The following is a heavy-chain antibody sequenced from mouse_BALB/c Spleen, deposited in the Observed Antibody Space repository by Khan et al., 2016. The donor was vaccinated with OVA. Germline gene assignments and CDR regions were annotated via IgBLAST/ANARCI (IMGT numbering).Heavy chain of an antibody. V-gene: IGHV3-2*02. Sequence: EVQLQESGPGLVKPSQSLSLTCTVTGYSITSDYAWNWIRQFPGNKLEWMGYISYSGSTRYNPSLKSRISITRDTSKNQFFLQLNSVTTEDTATYYCARPVYSAWFAYWGQGTLVTVSA. CDR3: ARPVYSAWFAY. CDR2: ISYSGST. J-gene: IGHJ3*01. D-gene: IGHD1-1*01. CDR1: GYSITSDYA.